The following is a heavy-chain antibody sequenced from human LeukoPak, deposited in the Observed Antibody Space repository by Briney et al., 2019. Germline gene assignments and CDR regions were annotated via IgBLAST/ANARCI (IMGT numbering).Heavy chain of an antibody. J-gene: IGHJ4*02. Sequence: GGSLRLSRRASGFTFCSYAMTWVRQAPGKGVEWVSVIKTDGTTDYADSVKGRLSISRDNSNNTLYLQMNSLRAEDTAVYYCAKDRGFWSGYLFHYWGQGTLVTVSS. V-gene: IGHV3-23*01. CDR3: AKDRGFWSGYLFHY. D-gene: IGHD3-3*01. CDR1: GFTFCSYA. CDR2: IKTDGTT.